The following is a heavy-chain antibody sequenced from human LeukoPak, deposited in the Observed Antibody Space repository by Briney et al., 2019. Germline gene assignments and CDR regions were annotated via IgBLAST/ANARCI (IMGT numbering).Heavy chain of an antibody. J-gene: IGHJ5*02. CDR2: IYHSRGT. CDR3: ARVGGFHLQFDP. V-gene: IGHV4-59*01. Sequence: PSETLSLTCTVSGGSLNSDYWSWIRQPPGKGLEWIGYIYHSRGTYYNPSLESRVTVSVDTSKKHFSLKLTSVTAADTAVYYCARVGGFHLQFDPWGQGTLVTVSS. CDR1: GGSLNSDY. D-gene: IGHD3-16*01.